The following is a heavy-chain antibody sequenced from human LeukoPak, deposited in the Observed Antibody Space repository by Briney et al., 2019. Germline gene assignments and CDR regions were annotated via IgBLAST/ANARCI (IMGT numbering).Heavy chain of an antibody. Sequence: SETLSLTCTVSGGSISSYYWSWIRQPPGKGLEWIAYIYYSGSTNYNPSFKSRVIISVDPSKNQFSLKLSSVTAADTAVYYCARDSPYSGSYYYYGMDVWGQGTTVTVSS. D-gene: IGHD1-26*01. V-gene: IGHV4-59*01. CDR1: GGSISSYY. CDR2: IYYSGST. CDR3: ARDSPYSGSYYYYGMDV. J-gene: IGHJ6*02.